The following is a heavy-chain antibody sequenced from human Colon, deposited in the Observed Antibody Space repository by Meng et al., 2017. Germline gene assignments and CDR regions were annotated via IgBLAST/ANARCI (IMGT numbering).Heavy chain of an antibody. CDR1: GASVSSDSHY. Sequence: QVPVQDTVPGLGRPSETLSLTCTVSGASVSSDSHYWSWIWQSPGKGLEWIGYIYYTGNTNYNPSLASRVSMSLDTSKNHFSLHLTSVTAADTAIYYCARVNGDFDEAWFDPWGQGTLVTVSS. V-gene: IGHV4-61*03. J-gene: IGHJ5*02. D-gene: IGHD4-17*01. CDR2: IYYTGNT. CDR3: ARVNGDFDEAWFDP.